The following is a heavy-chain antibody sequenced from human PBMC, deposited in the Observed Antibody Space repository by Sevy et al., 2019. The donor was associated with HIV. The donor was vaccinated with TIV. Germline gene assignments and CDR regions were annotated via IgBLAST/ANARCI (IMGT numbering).Heavy chain of an antibody. J-gene: IGHJ4*02. CDR2: ISPHNGDT. CDR3: ARAYCSGGRSYSLAF. Sequence: ASVKVSCKVSGYTFNTYRIVWVRQAPGQGLESMGWISPHNGDTKYAQKVQGRVTMTTDTSTSTAYMELRSLTSDDTAVYYCARAYCSGGRSYSLAFWGQGTLVTVSS. CDR1: GYTFNTYR. V-gene: IGHV1-18*01. D-gene: IGHD2-15*01.